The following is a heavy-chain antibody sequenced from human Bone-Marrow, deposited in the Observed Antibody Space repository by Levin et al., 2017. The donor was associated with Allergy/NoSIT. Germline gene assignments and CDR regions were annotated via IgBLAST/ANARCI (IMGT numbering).Heavy chain of an antibody. V-gene: IGHV4-61*01. J-gene: IGHJ4*02. D-gene: IGHD1-26*01. CDR2: VYYTGGT. CDR1: GGSVSSLSYY. Sequence: MASETLSLTCTVSGGSVSSLSYYWSWIRQPPGKGLEYIGYVYYTGGTNYNPSLKSRVSISLDTSKDQFSLKLNSVTAADTAVYYCARVQWGFDYWDQGTLVTVSS. CDR3: ARVQWGFDY.